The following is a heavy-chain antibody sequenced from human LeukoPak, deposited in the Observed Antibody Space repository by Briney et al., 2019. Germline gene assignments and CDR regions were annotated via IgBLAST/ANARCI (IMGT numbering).Heavy chain of an antibody. V-gene: IGHV3-48*02. CDR3: ARSVGGHFDY. CDR1: GFTFSVNS. CDR2: ITSNSATI. Sequence: GGSLRLSCAASGFTFSVNSMNWVRQPPGMGLEWVSYITSNSATIQYADSVKGRFTISRDNAKNSLSLQMNSLRDEDTAVYYCARSVGGHFDYWGQGMLVTVSS. D-gene: IGHD3-16*01. J-gene: IGHJ4*02.